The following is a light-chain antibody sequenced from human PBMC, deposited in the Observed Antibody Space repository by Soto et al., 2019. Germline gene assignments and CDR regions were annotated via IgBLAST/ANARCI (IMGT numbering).Light chain of an antibody. J-gene: IGKJ1*01. CDR3: QQYHNWPPWT. Sequence: EVVMTQSPATLSVSPVERATLSCRASQSVSSNLAWYQQKPGQAPRLLIYGASTRATGIPARFSGSGSGTEFTLTISSLQSEDFAVYYCQQYHNWPPWTFGQGTKVEIK. V-gene: IGKV3-15*01. CDR1: QSVSSN. CDR2: GAS.